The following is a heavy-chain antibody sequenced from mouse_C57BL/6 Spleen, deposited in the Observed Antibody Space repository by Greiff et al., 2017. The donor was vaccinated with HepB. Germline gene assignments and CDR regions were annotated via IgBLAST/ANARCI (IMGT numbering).Heavy chain of an antibody. J-gene: IGHJ2*01. CDR1: GYAFSSSW. V-gene: IGHV1-82*01. CDR2: IYPGDGDT. Sequence: VQLKQSGPELVKPGASVKISCKASGYAFSSSWMNWVKQRPGKGLEWIGRIYPGDGDTNYNGKFKGKATLTADKSSSTAYMQLSSLTSEDSAVYFCARKGFYGSSLDYWGQGTTLTVSS. CDR3: ARKGFYGSSLDY. D-gene: IGHD1-1*01.